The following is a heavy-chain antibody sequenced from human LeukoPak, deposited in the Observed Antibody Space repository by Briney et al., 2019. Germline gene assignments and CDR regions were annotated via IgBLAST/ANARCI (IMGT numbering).Heavy chain of an antibody. D-gene: IGHD6-13*01. CDR3: ARVVAAATNFDY. CDR2: IYYSGST. J-gene: IGHJ4*02. CDR1: GGSISSSSYY. Sequence: PSETLSLTCTVSGGSISSSSYYWGWIRQPPGKGLEWIGYIYYSGSTYYNPSLKSRVTISVDTSKNQFSLKLSSVTAADTAVYYCARVVAAATNFDYWGQGTLVTVSS. V-gene: IGHV4-30-4*08.